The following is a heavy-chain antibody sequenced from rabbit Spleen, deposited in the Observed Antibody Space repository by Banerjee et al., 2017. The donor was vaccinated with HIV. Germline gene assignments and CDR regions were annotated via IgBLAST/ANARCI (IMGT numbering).Heavy chain of an antibody. D-gene: IGHD3-1*01. Sequence: QEQLEESGGGLVQPGGSLKLSCKASGFDFSRTGVSWVRQAPGKGLEWIGYIDPVFGSTYYATWVNGRFTISSHNAQNTVDLQMNSLTAADTATYFCVRDTWHFKLWGPGTLVTVS. CDR2: IDPVFGST. V-gene: IGHV1S47*01. J-gene: IGHJ4*01. CDR1: GFDFSRTG. CDR3: VRDTWHFKL.